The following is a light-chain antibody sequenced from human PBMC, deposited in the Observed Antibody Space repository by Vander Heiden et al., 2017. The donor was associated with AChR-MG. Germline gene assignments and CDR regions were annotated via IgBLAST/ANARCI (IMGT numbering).Light chain of an antibody. CDR3: SSYTSSSTEVV. J-gene: IGLJ2*01. CDR1: SSDVGGYNF. Sequence: QSALTQPAPASGSPGQSITISCTGASSDVGGYNFVSWYQQHPGKAPELMIYEVSNRPSGVSNRFSGSKSGNTASLTISGLQAEDEADYYCSSYTSSSTEVVFGGGTKLTVL. V-gene: IGLV2-14*01. CDR2: EVS.